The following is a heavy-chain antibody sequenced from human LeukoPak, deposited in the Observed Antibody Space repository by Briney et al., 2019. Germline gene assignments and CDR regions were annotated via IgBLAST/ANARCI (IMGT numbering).Heavy chain of an antibody. V-gene: IGHV4-61*02. Sequence: SETLSLTCTVSGGSISSGSYYWSWIRQPAGKGLEWIGRIYTGGSTNYNPSLKSRVTISLDTSMNQVSLSLSSVTAAHTAVYYCARDRGYYDSTGYPFDYWGQGTLVTVSS. D-gene: IGHD3-22*01. CDR2: IYTGGST. CDR1: GGSISSGSYY. J-gene: IGHJ4*02. CDR3: ARDRGYYDSTGYPFDY.